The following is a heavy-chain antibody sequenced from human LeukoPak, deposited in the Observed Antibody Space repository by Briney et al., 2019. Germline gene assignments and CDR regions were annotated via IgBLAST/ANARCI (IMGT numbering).Heavy chain of an antibody. CDR2: INHSGST. V-gene: IGHV4-34*01. CDR3: ARSNVDIVATFAY. CDR1: GGSFSGYY. J-gene: IGHJ4*02. D-gene: IGHD5-12*01. Sequence: PSETLSLTCAVYGGSFSGYYWSWIRQPPGKGLEWIGEINHSGSTNYNPSLKSRVTISVDTSKNQFSLKLSSVTAADTAVYYCARSNVDIVATFAYWGQGTLVTVSS.